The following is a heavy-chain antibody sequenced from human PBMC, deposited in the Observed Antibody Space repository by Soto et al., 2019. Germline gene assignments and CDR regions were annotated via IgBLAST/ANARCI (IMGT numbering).Heavy chain of an antibody. D-gene: IGHD2-8*02. CDR2: INHSRRT. Sequence: TETLSLTCAIYGASFSDYYWTWIRQPPGAGLEWIGEINHSRRTNYNPSLKSRVTISVDTSKNPLSLKMTSVTAADTAVYYCARDKITGLFDYWGQGTLVTVS. J-gene: IGHJ4*02. V-gene: IGHV4-34*01. CDR3: ARDKITGLFDY. CDR1: GASFSDYY.